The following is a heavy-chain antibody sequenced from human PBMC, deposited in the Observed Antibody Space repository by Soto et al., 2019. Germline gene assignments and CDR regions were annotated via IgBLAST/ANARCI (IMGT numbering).Heavy chain of an antibody. J-gene: IGHJ4*02. CDR2: IYPGDSDT. CDR3: ARPPVTIFGVVTPFDY. V-gene: IGHV5-51*01. D-gene: IGHD3-3*01. CDR1: GYSFTSYW. Sequence: PGESLKISCKGSGYSFTSYWIGWVRQMPGKGLEWMGIIYPGDSDTRYSPSFQGQATISADKSISTAYLQWSSLKASDTAMYYCARPPVTIFGVVTPFDYWGQGTLVTVSS.